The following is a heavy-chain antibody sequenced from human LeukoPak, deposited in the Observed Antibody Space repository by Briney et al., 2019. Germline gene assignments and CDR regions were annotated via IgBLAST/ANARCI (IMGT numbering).Heavy chain of an antibody. Sequence: SETLSLTCTVSATSLSRFHWTWFRQPAGERPEWIGLIYSNGAATLNPSLRSRVAMSVDTSEKKFSLKLTSVTAADTAVYYCSRSGPYYYMDVWGKGTTVTVSS. J-gene: IGHJ6*03. CDR2: IYSNGAA. CDR1: ATSLSRFH. CDR3: SRSGPYYYMDV. V-gene: IGHV4-4*07.